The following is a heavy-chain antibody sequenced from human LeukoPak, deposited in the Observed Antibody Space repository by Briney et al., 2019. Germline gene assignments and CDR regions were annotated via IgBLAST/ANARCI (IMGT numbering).Heavy chain of an antibody. CDR1: GYTFTGYY. D-gene: IGHD3-3*01. J-gene: IGHJ5*02. Sequence: ASVKVSCKASGYTFTGYYMHWVRQAPGQGLEWMGRINPNSGGTNYAQKFQGRVTMTRETSISTAYMELSRLRSDDTAVYYCARDSSKRDYDFWSGYYRFDPWGQGTLVTVSS. CDR2: INPNSGGT. V-gene: IGHV1-2*06. CDR3: ARDSSKRDYDFWSGYYRFDP.